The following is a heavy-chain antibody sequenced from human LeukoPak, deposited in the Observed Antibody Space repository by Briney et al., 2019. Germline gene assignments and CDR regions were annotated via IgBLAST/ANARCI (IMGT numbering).Heavy chain of an antibody. V-gene: IGHV4-59*01. J-gene: IGHJ4*02. D-gene: IGHD4-23*01. CDR1: GGSIGSYY. Sequence: SETLSLTCTVSGGSIGSYYWSWIRQPPGKGLEWIGYIYYSGSANYNPSLKSRVTISVDTSKNQFSLKLSSVTAADTAVYYCAGDIYGGFDYWGQGTLVTVSS. CDR2: IYYSGSA. CDR3: AGDIYGGFDY.